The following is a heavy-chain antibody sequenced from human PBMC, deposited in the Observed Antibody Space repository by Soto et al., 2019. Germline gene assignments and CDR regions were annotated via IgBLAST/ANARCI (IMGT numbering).Heavy chain of an antibody. CDR1: GFTLSAYA. Sequence: EVQVLEAGGGLVQPGGSLRLSCAASGFTLSAYAMTWVRQAPGKGLEWVSTIIGSCDSTYYADSVKGRFTISRDNPKNTLYLQMDTLRAEDTALYYCAKADYSGSYDDAFDIWGQGTMVTVS. D-gene: IGHD1-26*01. CDR2: IIGSCDST. J-gene: IGHJ3*02. CDR3: AKADYSGSYDDAFDI. V-gene: IGHV3-23*01.